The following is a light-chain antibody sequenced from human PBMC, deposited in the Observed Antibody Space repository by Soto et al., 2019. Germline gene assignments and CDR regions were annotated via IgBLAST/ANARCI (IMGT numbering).Light chain of an antibody. J-gene: IGLJ3*02. V-gene: IGLV2-14*03. CDR3: SSYTSSGTLVV. CDR2: DVT. CDR1: SSDIGTYNF. Sequence: QSVLTQPASVSGSPGQSITISCTGTSSDIGTYNFVSWYQHHPGKAPRLLIYDVTDRPSGISNRFSGSKSANTASLTISGLQAEDEADYYCSSYTSSGTLVVFGGGTKLTVL.